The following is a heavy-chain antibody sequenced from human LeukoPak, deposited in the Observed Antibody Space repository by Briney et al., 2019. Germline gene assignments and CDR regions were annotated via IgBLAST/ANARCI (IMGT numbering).Heavy chain of an antibody. D-gene: IGHD5-18*01. CDR1: GGSFSGYY. CDR3: ARGPPDTAMVDYGMDV. Sequence: SETLSLTCAVYGGSFSGYYWSWIRQPPGKGLEWIGEINHSGSTKYSPSLKSRVTISVDTSKNQFSLKVSSVTAADTAVYYCARGPPDTAMVDYGMDVWGQGTTVTVSS. J-gene: IGHJ6*02. CDR2: INHSGST. V-gene: IGHV4-34*01.